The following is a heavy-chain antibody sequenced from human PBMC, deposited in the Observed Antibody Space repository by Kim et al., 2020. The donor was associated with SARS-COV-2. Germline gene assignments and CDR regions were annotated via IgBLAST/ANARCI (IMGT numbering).Heavy chain of an antibody. CDR3: ARDKYKSQFLEWLGPDYYYGMDV. CDR2: INPNSGGT. J-gene: IGHJ6*02. Sequence: ASVKVSCKASGYTFTDYYVHWVRQAPGQGLEWMGWINPNSGGTKFVQTFQGRVTMTRDTSISTAYMELSRLRSDDTAVYYCARDKYKSQFLEWLGPDYYYGMDVWGLGTTVTVSS. CDR1: GYTFTDYY. D-gene: IGHD3-3*01. V-gene: IGHV1-2*02.